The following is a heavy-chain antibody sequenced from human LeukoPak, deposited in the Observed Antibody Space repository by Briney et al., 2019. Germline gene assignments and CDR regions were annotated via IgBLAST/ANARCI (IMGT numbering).Heavy chain of an antibody. CDR3: ARSHSCGWYSAGLPFDP. CDR1: GFTFSSYA. D-gene: IGHD6-19*01. Sequence: GGSLRLSCAASGFTFSSYAMHWVRQAPGKGLERVAVISYDGSNKYYADSVKGRFTISRDNSKNTLYLQMNSLRAEDTAVYYCARSHSCGWYSAGLPFDPWGQGTLVTVSS. V-gene: IGHV3-30-3*01. J-gene: IGHJ5*02. CDR2: ISYDGSNK.